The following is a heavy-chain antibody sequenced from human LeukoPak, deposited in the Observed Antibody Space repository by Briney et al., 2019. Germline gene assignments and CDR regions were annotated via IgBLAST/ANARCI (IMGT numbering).Heavy chain of an antibody. CDR1: GFTVSSNY. CDR3: AKDWQWKLLTGAFNV. V-gene: IGHV3-53*01. D-gene: IGHD1-26*01. CDR2: IYSGGST. J-gene: IGHJ3*01. Sequence: PGGSLRLSCAASGFTVSSNYMSWVRQAPGKGLEWVSVIYSGGSTYYADSVKGRFTISRDNSRNTLHLQMNSLREEDTAVYYCAKDWQWKLLTGAFNVWGQGTTVTVS.